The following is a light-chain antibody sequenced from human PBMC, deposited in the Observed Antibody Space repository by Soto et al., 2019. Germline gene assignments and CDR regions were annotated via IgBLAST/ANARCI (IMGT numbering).Light chain of an antibody. J-gene: IGKJ1*01. CDR3: QQYNNWPPT. V-gene: IGKV3-15*01. CDR1: QSVSSN. Sequence: EIVMTQSPATLSVSPGQRATLSCRASQSVSSNLAWYQQKPGQAPRLLIYGASTRATGIPARFSGSGSGTEFPLTISSLQSEDFAVYYCQQYNNWPPTFGQGTKVEIK. CDR2: GAS.